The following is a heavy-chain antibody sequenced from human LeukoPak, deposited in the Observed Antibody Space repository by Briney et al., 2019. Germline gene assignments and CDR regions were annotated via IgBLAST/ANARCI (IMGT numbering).Heavy chain of an antibody. CDR1: GFTFSSHA. Sequence: PGGSLRLSCAASGFTFSSHAMHWVRQAPGKGLEWVAVISYDGSNKYYADSVKGRFTNSRDNSKNTLYLQMNSLRAEDTAVYYCARVLWFGEELDYWGQGTLVTVSS. J-gene: IGHJ4*02. CDR3: ARVLWFGEELDY. V-gene: IGHV3-30-3*01. CDR2: ISYDGSNK. D-gene: IGHD3-10*01.